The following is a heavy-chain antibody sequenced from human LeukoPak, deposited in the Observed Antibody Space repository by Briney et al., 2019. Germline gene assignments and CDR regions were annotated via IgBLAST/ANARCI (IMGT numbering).Heavy chain of an antibody. J-gene: IGHJ4*02. CDR1: GFTFSNAW. D-gene: IGHD6-13*01. CDR2: IKSKTDGGTT. Sequence: PGGSLRLSCAASGFTFSNAWMSWVRQAPGKGLEWVGRIKSKTDGGTTDYAAHVKGRFTISSDNSKYTLYLQMNSLRINDREVYYCSSSLQQLDFFDYGGQGTLVTVS. CDR3: SSSLQQLDFFDY. V-gene: IGHV3-15*01.